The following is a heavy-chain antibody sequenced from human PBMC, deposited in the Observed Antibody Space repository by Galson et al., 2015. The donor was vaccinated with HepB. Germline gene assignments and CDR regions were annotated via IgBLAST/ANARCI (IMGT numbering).Heavy chain of an antibody. J-gene: IGHJ5*02. Sequence: SVKVSCKASGYTFTSYYMHWVRQAPGQGLEWMGIINPSGGSTSYAQKFQGRVTMTRDTSTSTVYMELSSLRSEDTAVYYCARDHKFSSTTGGWFDPWGQGTLVTVSS. CDR3: ARDHKFSSTTGGWFDP. V-gene: IGHV1-46*03. D-gene: IGHD2-2*01. CDR1: GYTFTSYY. CDR2: INPSGGST.